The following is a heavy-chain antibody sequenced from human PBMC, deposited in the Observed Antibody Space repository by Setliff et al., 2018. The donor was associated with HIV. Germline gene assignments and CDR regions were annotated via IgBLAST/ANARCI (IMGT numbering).Heavy chain of an antibody. D-gene: IGHD1-1*01. CDR3: VRRTWSDVRMDP. CDR1: EYDFTNYW. CDR2: TYPAASHT. V-gene: IGHV5-51*01. Sequence: PGESLKISCKGPEYDFTNYWIGWVRQMPGRGLEWLGITYPAASHTIYSPSFQGQVTIFVDTSITTVYLQWSSLKASDSAMYYCVRRTWSDVRMDPWGQGTLVTVSS. J-gene: IGHJ5*02.